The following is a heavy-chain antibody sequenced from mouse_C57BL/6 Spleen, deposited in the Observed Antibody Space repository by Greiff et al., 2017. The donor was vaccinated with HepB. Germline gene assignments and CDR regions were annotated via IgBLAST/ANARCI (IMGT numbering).Heavy chain of an antibody. Sequence: VQLKESGPELVKPGASVKMSCKASGYTFTDYNMHWVKQSHGKSLEWIGYINPNNGGTSYNQKFKGKATLTVNKSSSTAYMELRSLTSEDSAVYYCARMDYDYDRAMDYWGQGTSVTVSS. CDR1: GYTFTDYN. J-gene: IGHJ4*01. CDR2: INPNNGGT. D-gene: IGHD2-4*01. V-gene: IGHV1-22*01. CDR3: ARMDYDYDRAMDY.